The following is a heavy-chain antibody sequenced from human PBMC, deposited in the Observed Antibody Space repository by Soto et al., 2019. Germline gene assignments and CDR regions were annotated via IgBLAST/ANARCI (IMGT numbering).Heavy chain of an antibody. CDR3: AKDRWGCSDTDCYMDYFGP. CDR2: ISSSSAYI. CDR1: GFTFSAHN. V-gene: IGHV3-21*01. Sequence: GGSLRLSCAASGFTFSAHNMNWVRQAPGKGLEWVSSISSSSAYIYYADSVKGRFTISRDNAKNSLYLQMNSLRAEDTAVYYCAKDRWGCSDTDCYMDYFGPWGQGTLVTVSS. J-gene: IGHJ5*02. D-gene: IGHD2-2*01.